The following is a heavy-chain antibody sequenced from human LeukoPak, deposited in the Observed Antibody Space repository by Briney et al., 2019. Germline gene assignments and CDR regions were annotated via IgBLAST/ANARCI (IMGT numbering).Heavy chain of an antibody. CDR2: IANSGGST. CDR1: GFTSTTYA. J-gene: IGHJ4*02. V-gene: IGHV3-23*01. D-gene: IGHD1/OR15-1a*01. CDR3: AKSHSVEQRGYFDY. Sequence: GGSLRLSYAASGFTSTTYAMSWVRQAPGKGLEWVSTIANSGGSTYYADSVKGRFTISRDNSKNTLYLQMNSLRAEDMAVYYCAKSHSVEQRGYFDYWGQGTLVTVSS.